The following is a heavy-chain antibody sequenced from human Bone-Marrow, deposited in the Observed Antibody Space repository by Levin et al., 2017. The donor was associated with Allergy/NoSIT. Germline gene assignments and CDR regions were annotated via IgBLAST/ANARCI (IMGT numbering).Heavy chain of an antibody. CDR3: ARGYSRVRYPRY. D-gene: IGHD2-21*01. CDR2: INHSGST. J-gene: IGHJ4*02. CDR1: GGSFSGYY. Sequence: GSLRLSCAVYGGSFSGYYWSWIRQPPGKGLEWIGEINHSGSTNYNPSLKSRVTISVDTSKNQFSLKLSSVTAADTAVYYCARGYSRVRYPRYWGQGTLVTVSS. V-gene: IGHV4-34*01.